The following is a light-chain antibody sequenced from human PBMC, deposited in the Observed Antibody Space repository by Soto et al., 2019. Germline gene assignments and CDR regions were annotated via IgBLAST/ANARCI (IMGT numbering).Light chain of an antibody. J-gene: IGKJ1*01. CDR1: QRVLYSSSNKNY. Sequence: DIVMTHSPDSLAVSLGERATINCKSTQRVLYSSSNKNYLAWYQQKPGQPPKLLIYWASTRESGVPDRFSGSGSGTDFTLTISSLQAEDVAVYYCQQYCRSPWTCGQGTKVEIK. V-gene: IGKV4-1*01. CDR3: QQYCRSPWT. CDR2: WAS.